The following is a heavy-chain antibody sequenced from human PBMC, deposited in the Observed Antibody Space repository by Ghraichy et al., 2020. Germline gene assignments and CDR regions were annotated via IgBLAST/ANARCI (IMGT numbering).Heavy chain of an antibody. CDR3: ARGDSRTMVQARISNWFDP. CDR1: GGSFSGYY. J-gene: IGHJ5*02. Sequence: SETLSLTCAVYGGSFSGYYWSWIRQPPGKGLEWIGEINHSGSTNYNPSLKSRVTISVDTSKNQFSLKLSSVTAADTAVYYCARGDSRTMVQARISNWFDPWGQGTLVTVSS. V-gene: IGHV4-34*01. CDR2: INHSGST. D-gene: IGHD3-10*01.